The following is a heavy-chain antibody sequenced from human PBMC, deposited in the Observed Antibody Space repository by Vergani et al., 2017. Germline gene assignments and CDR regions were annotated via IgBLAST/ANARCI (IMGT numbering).Heavy chain of an antibody. CDR3: AKSSLRAFDI. CDR1: GFTFSSYG. Sequence: VQLVESGGGVVQPGRSLRLSCAASGFTFSSYGMHWVRQAPGKGLEWVSGISWNSGSIGYADSVKGRFTISRDNAKNSLYLQMNSLRAEDTALYYCAKSSLRAFDIWGQGTMVTVSS. J-gene: IGHJ3*02. D-gene: IGHD6-6*01. CDR2: ISWNSGSI. V-gene: IGHV3-9*01.